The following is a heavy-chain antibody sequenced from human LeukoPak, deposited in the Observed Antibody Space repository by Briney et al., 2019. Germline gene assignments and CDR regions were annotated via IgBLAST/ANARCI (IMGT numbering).Heavy chain of an antibody. Sequence: SETLSLTCTVSGGSISSSSYYWGWIRQPPGKGLEWIGSIYYSGSTYYNPSLKSRVTISVDTSKNQFSLQLNSVTPEDTAVYYCARNTLRGLDYGDYQTYYYYGMDVWGQGATVTVSS. D-gene: IGHD4-17*01. J-gene: IGHJ6*02. CDR3: ARNTLRGLDYGDYQTYYYYGMDV. CDR1: GGSISSSSYY. V-gene: IGHV4-39*01. CDR2: IYYSGST.